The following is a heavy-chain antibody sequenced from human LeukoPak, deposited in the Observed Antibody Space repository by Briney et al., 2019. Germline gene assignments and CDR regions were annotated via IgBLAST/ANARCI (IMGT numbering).Heavy chain of an antibody. Sequence: PGGSLRLSCAASGFTFSTYDMNWVRQAPGKWLEWVSSISSRSTSIHYADSVKGRFPISRHNATNSLYLQMNSLRAEDTAVYWCARDYIAYDPLDYWGQGTLVTVSS. CDR3: ARDYIAYDPLDY. J-gene: IGHJ4*02. CDR2: ISSRSTSI. CDR1: GFTFSTYD. V-gene: IGHV3-21*01. D-gene: IGHD3-3*01.